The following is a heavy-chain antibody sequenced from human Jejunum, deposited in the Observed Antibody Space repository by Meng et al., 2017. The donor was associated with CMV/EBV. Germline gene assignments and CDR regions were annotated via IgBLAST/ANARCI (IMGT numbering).Heavy chain of an antibody. CDR2: TYYRSKWYS. V-gene: IGHV6-1*01. CDR1: GDSVSSTPVA. J-gene: IGHJ4*02. D-gene: IGHD6-13*01. Sequence: QLQQSGPGLVKPSQTLSLTSAISGDSVSSTPVAWNWIRLSPSRGLEWLGRTYYRSKWYSEYTVSVRSRISITPDTSKNQFSLQLTSVTPDDTAVYYCARGEDSSLDYWGQGTLVTVSS. CDR3: ARGEDSSLDY.